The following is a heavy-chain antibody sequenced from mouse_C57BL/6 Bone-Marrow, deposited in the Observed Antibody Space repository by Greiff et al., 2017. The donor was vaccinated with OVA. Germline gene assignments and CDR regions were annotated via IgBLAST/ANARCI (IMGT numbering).Heavy chain of an antibody. D-gene: IGHD2-5*01. CDR2: IDPSDSYT. J-gene: IGHJ2*01. V-gene: IGHV1-50*01. CDR3: ARFNYSNPFDY. Sequence: VQLQQPGAELVKPGASVKLSCKASGYTFTSYWMQWVKQRPGQGLEWIGEIDPSDSYTNYNQKFKGKATLTVDTSSSTAYMQLSSLTSEDSAVYYCARFNYSNPFDYRGQGTTLTVSS. CDR1: GYTFTSYW.